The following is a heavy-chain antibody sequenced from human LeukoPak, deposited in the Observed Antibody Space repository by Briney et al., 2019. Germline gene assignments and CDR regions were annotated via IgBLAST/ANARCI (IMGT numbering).Heavy chain of an antibody. D-gene: IGHD5-18*01. Sequence: SETLSLTCTVSGYSISSGGYYWSWIRQPPGKGLEWIGYIYHSGSTYYNPSLKSRVTISVDRSKNQFSLKLSSVTAADTAVYYCARSEVTAAMIDYWGQGTLVTVSS. CDR1: GYSISSGGYY. CDR2: IYHSGST. J-gene: IGHJ4*02. V-gene: IGHV4-30-2*01. CDR3: ARSEVTAAMIDY.